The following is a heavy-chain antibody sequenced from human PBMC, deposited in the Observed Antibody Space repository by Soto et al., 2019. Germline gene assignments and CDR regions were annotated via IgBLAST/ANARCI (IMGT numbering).Heavy chain of an antibody. J-gene: IGHJ4*02. D-gene: IGHD3-3*01. V-gene: IGHV2-70*01. CDR3: ARITGSEWSFDY. Sequence: SGPTMVNPTQTLTLTCTFSGFSLSTSGMCVSWIRQPPGKALEWLALIDWDDDKYYSTSLKTRLTISKDTSKNQVVLTMTNMDPVDTATYYCARITGSEWSFDYWGQGTLVTVSS. CDR2: IDWDDDK. CDR1: GFSLSTSGMC.